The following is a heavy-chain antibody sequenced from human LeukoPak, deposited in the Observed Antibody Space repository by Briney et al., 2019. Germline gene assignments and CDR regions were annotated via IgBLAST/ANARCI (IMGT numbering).Heavy chain of an antibody. CDR2: INPNSGGT. J-gene: IGHJ6*02. CDR3: ASYSYVPRYYYYGMDV. CDR1: GYTFTGYY. Sequence: ASVKVSCKASGYTFTGYYMHWVRQAPGQGLEWMGWINPNSGGTNYAQKFQGRVTMTRNTSISTAYMELSSLRSEDTAVYYCASYSYVPRYYYYGMDVWGQGTTVTVSS. D-gene: IGHD5-18*01. V-gene: IGHV1-2*02.